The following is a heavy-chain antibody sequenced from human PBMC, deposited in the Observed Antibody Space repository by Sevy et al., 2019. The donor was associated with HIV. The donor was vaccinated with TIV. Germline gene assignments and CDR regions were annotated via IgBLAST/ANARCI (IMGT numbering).Heavy chain of an antibody. CDR2: ISWNSGSI. V-gene: IGHV3-9*01. CDR3: AKDVGQWLGKDAFDV. Sequence: GGSLRLSCAASGFTFDDYGINWVRQAPGKGLEWVSGISWNSGSIGYADSVKGRFTISRDNAKHSLYLQMNSLRPDDTGLYYCAKDVGQWLGKDAFDVWGRGTMVTVSS. D-gene: IGHD6-19*01. CDR1: GFTFDDYG. J-gene: IGHJ3*01.